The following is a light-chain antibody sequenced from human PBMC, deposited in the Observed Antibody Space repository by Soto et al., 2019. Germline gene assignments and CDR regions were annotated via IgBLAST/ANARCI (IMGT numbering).Light chain of an antibody. CDR3: QHYHDWPPRT. Sequence: EIVMTQTPATLSGSPGERVTLSCRASQGVSTNVAWYQQKPGQAPRLLLYGASTRATGLPARFSGSGSGTEFTLTISSLQSEDFAVYYCQHYHDWPPRTFGQGTKVDI. CDR2: GAS. J-gene: IGKJ1*01. V-gene: IGKV3-15*01. CDR1: QGVSTN.